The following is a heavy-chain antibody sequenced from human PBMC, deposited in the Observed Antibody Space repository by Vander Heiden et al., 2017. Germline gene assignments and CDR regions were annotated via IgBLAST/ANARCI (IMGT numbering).Heavy chain of an antibody. CDR1: GFSFSSYG. J-gene: IGHJ5*02. V-gene: IGHV3-33*01. CDR2: IWYDGSNK. Sequence: QVQLVESGGGVVQPGRSLRLSCAASGFSFSSYGMHWVRRAPGKGLEWVAVIWYDGSNKYYADSVKGRFTISRDNSKNTLYLQMNSLRAEDTAVYYCARSEDKGYPNWFDPWGQGTLVTVSS. CDR3: ARSEDKGYPNWFDP. D-gene: IGHD6-13*01.